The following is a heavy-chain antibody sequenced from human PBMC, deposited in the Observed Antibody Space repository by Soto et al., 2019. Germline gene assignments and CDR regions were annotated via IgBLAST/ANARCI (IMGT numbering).Heavy chain of an antibody. V-gene: IGHV3-13*05. D-gene: IGHD3-3*01. CDR3: ARTDRDFYGLDV. CDR1: GFTFRNYD. J-gene: IGHJ6*02. Sequence: EVQLVESGGGLVQPGGSLRLACEASGFTFRNYDMHWVRQGTGKGLEWVSGISAAGDPDYADSVEGRFTISRENAQNPFFLQMNSLRGGDTAAYYCARTDRDFYGLDVWGQGTRSSSP. CDR2: ISAAGDP.